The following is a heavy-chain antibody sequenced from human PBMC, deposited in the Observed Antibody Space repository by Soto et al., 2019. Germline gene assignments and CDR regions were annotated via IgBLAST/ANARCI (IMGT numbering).Heavy chain of an antibody. D-gene: IGHD2-8*01. CDR2: IYPGDSDT. J-gene: IGHJ6*02. CDR1: GYRFSSYR. CDR3: ARQGSNGAYYYYGMDV. V-gene: IGHV5-51*01. Sequence: ESLKISFKGSGYRFSSYRIAWVRQIPGKGLEWMGIIYPGDSDTLYSPSFQGQVTFSADKSTSTAYLQWSSLKASDTAMYYCARQGSNGAYYYYGMDVWGQGTTVTVSS.